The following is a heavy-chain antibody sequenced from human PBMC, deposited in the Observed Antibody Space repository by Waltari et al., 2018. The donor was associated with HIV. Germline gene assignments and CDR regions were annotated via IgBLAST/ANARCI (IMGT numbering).Heavy chain of an antibody. J-gene: IGHJ3*02. Sequence: QLQLQESGPGLVKPSETLSLTCTVSGGSISSSSYYWGWIRQPPGKGLEWIGSIYYSGSTYYNPSLKIRVTISVDTSKNQFSLKLSSVTAADTAVYYCARPITFGGSLAFDIWGQGTMVTVSS. V-gene: IGHV4-39*01. CDR3: ARPITFGGSLAFDI. CDR1: GGSISSSSYY. CDR2: IYYSGST. D-gene: IGHD3-16*01.